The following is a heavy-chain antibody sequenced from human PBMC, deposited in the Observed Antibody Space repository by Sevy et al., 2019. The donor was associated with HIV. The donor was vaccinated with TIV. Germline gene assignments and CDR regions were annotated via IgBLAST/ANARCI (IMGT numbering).Heavy chain of an antibody. D-gene: IGHD3-22*01. CDR2: ISYTSTTI. Sequence: GGSLRLSCAVSGFTFNTYNMNWVRQAPGKGLEWVSYISYTSTTIHYANSVRGRFTISRDNAKNTLYLQMNSLRDEDTAVYYCASSDATSRFGYYYFAMDFWGQGTSVTVSS. CDR1: GFTFNTYN. CDR3: ASSDATSRFGYYYFAMDF. J-gene: IGHJ6*02. V-gene: IGHV3-48*02.